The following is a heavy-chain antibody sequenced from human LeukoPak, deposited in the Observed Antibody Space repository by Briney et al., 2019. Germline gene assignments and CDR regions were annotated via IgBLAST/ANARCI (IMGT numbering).Heavy chain of an antibody. CDR1: QFTFSNNA. Sequence: PGGSLRLSCAASQFTFSNNAMSWVRQAPGKGLEWVSGLSGDSSSIYYAASVKGRFTISRDNYKNMLYLQMNSLRAEDTAVYYCTRFRGSGSSTLYSFDYWGQGSLVTVAP. CDR3: TRFRGSGSSTLYSFDY. CDR2: LSGDSSSI. V-gene: IGHV3-23*01. J-gene: IGHJ4*02. D-gene: IGHD3-10*01.